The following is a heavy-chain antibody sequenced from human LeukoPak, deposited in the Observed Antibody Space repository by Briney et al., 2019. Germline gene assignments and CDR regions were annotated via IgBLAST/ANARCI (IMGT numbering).Heavy chain of an antibody. CDR2: IYYSGST. D-gene: IGHD3-10*01. CDR3: ARIRTNSMVRGVIIGGAFDY. V-gene: IGHV4-39*01. Sequence: SETLSLTCTVSGGSISSSSYYWGWIRQPPGKGLEWIGSIYYSGSTYYNPSLKSRVTMSVDTSKNQFSLKLSSVTAADTAVYYCARIRTNSMVRGVIIGGAFDYWGQGTLVTVSS. J-gene: IGHJ4*02. CDR1: GGSISSSSYY.